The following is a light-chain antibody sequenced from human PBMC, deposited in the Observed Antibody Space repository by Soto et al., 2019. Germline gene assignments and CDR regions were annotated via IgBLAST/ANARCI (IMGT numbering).Light chain of an antibody. CDR3: QQRNIWPPVT. J-gene: IGKJ5*01. CDR2: GAF. CDR1: PSVPNY. V-gene: IGKV3-11*01. Sequence: EIVLTQSPATLSLSPGERATLSCRASPSVPNYLAWYQQKPGQAPRLLIYGAFNRATGIPARFSGSGSGADFTLTISSLEPEDFAVYYCQQRNIWPPVTFGQGTRLEIE.